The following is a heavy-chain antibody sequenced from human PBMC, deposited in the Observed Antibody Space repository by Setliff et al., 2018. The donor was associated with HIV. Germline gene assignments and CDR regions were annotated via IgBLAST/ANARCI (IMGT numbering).Heavy chain of an antibody. CDR3: SRLASTRDWYFDL. CDR2: IYYTGTT. J-gene: IGHJ2*01. CDR1: GGSISNSNYY. V-gene: IGHV4-39*02. Sequence: PSETLSLTCTVSGGSISNSNYYWGWIRQPPGKGLEWVGSIYYTGTTYYNPSLKSRVTISIDTSKNDFSLKLTSVTAADTAMYYCSRLASTRDWYFDLWGRGTLVTVSS.